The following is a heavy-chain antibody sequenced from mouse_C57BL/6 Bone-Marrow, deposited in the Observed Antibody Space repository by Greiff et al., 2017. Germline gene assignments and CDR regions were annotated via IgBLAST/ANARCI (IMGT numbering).Heavy chain of an antibody. V-gene: IGHV1-78*01. J-gene: IGHJ1*03. CDR3: ARSDGYFWYFDV. CDR2: IYPRDGST. D-gene: IGHD2-3*01. CDR1: GYTFTDHT. Sequence: VKLMESDAELVKPGASVKISCKVSGYTFTDHTIHWMKQRPEQGLEWIGYIYPRDGSTKYNEKFKGKATLTANKSSSTAYMQLNSLTSEDSAVYFCARSDGYFWYFDVWGTGTTVTVSS.